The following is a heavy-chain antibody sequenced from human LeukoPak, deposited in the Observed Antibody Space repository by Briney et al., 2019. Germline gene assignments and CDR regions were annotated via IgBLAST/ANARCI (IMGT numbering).Heavy chain of an antibody. J-gene: IGHJ3*02. V-gene: IGHV1-18*01. Sequence: ASVTVSCTASGYTFTSYGISWVRQAPGQGLEWMGWISAYNGNTNYAQKLQGRVTMNTDTSTSTAYIELRSLRSDDTAVYYCARVVAAAGRYDAFDIWGQGTMVTVSS. CDR2: ISAYNGNT. CDR3: ARVVAAAGRYDAFDI. D-gene: IGHD6-13*01. CDR1: GYTFTSYG.